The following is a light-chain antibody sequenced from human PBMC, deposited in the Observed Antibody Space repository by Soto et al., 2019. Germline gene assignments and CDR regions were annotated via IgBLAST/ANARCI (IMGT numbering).Light chain of an antibody. Sequence: EIVMTQSPDTLSVSPGERATLSCRASQSVSNNLALYQQKPGPPPRLLIYGASTRATGSPARFSGSASGTEFTLTVSSLLSEDFALYYCHQYNNWPWYTFGQGTKLEIK. CDR3: HQYNNWPWYT. J-gene: IGKJ2*01. V-gene: IGKV3-15*01. CDR2: GAS. CDR1: QSVSNN.